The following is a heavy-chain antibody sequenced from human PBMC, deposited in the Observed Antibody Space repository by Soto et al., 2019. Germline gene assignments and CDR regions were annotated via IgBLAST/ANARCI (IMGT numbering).Heavy chain of an antibody. CDR3: AKGTIFNWFDP. V-gene: IGHV3-30*18. D-gene: IGHD2-15*01. Sequence: GGSLRLSCAASGFTFSSYGMHWVRQAPGKGLEWVAVISYDGSNKYYADSVKGRFTISRDNSKNTLYLQMNSLRAEDTAVYYCAKGTIFNWFDPWGQGTLVTVSS. J-gene: IGHJ5*02. CDR1: GFTFSSYG. CDR2: ISYDGSNK.